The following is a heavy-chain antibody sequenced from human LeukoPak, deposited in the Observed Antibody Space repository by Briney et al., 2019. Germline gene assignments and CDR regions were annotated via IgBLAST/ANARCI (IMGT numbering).Heavy chain of an antibody. V-gene: IGHV3-21*01. J-gene: IGHJ4*02. CDR2: ISSSSSYI. CDR3: ARDRVHGDTPFDY. D-gene: IGHD4-17*01. CDR1: GFTFDDYA. Sequence: PGGSLRLSCAASGFTFDDYAMHWVRQAPGKGLEWVSSISSSSSYIYQADSVKGRFTISRDNAKNTLYLQMNSLRDEDTAVYYCARDRVHGDTPFDYWGQGTLVTVSS.